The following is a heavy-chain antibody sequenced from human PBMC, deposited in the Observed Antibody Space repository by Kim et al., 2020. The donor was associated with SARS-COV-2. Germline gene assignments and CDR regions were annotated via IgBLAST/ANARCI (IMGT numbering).Heavy chain of an antibody. Sequence: GGSLRLSCAASGFTFSSYGMHWVRQAPGKGLEWVAVISYDGSNKYYADSVKGRFTISRDNSKNTLYLQMNSLRAEDTAVYYCAKGREHIVVVTAIDYWGQGTLVTVSS. CDR2: ISYDGSNK. CDR3: AKGREHIVVVTAIDY. V-gene: IGHV3-30*18. J-gene: IGHJ4*02. CDR1: GFTFSSYG. D-gene: IGHD2-21*02.